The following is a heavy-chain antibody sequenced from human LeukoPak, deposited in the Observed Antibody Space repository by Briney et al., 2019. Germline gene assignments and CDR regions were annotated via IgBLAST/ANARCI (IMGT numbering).Heavy chain of an antibody. CDR1: GFTFSNYG. CDR3: ASGLGYCSSTSCLRDAFDI. Sequence: PGGSLRLSCATSGFTFSNYGMHWVRQAPGKGLEWVAFIRYDGRSQYYANSVKGRFTISRDNSKNTLYLQMNSLRAEDTAVYYCASGLGYCSSTSCLRDAFDIWGQGTMVTVSS. D-gene: IGHD2-2*01. V-gene: IGHV3-30*02. J-gene: IGHJ3*02. CDR2: IRYDGRSQ.